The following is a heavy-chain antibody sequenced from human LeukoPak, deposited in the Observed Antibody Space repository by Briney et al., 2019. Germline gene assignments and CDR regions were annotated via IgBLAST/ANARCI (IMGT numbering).Heavy chain of an antibody. J-gene: IGHJ4*02. CDR2: INQDGSEK. V-gene: IGHV3-7*01. CDR3: ARYFWSGYYPIDF. Sequence: GGSLRLSCAASGFTFSSYWMSWVRQAPGKGLEWVANINQDGSEKYYVDSVRGRFTVSRDNAKNSLYLLMNSLRAEDTAVYYCARYFWSGYYPIDFWGQGTLVTVSS. CDR1: GFTFSSYW. D-gene: IGHD3-3*01.